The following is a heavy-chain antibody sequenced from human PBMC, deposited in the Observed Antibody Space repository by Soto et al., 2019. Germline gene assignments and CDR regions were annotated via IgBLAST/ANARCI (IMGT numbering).Heavy chain of an antibody. CDR2: IKNDGSNT. J-gene: IGHJ4*02. CDR1: GFTFSSYW. V-gene: IGHV3-74*01. Sequence: GGSLRLSCAASGFTFSSYWMHWVRQAPGKGLEWVARIKNDGSNTNYADSVKGRFTISRDNSKNTLYLQMNSLSAEDTAVYYYGRDLADIVLVPAAILAYWGQGTLVTVSS. D-gene: IGHD2-2*01. CDR3: GRDLADIVLVPAAILAY.